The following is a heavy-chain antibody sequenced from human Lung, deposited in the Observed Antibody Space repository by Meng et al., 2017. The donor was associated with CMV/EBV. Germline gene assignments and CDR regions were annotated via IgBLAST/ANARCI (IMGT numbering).Heavy chain of an antibody. Sequence: GESLKISCEASGFTFSSYWMSWVRQAPGKGLEWVANIKKDGSEKKYVDSVKGRFAISRDNAKNSLYLQMNSLRAEDTAVYYCARDYPVGVPYWGQGTLVTVSS. CDR2: IKKDGSEK. D-gene: IGHD2-15*01. J-gene: IGHJ4*02. CDR3: ARDYPVGVPY. CDR1: GFTFSSYW. V-gene: IGHV3-7*01.